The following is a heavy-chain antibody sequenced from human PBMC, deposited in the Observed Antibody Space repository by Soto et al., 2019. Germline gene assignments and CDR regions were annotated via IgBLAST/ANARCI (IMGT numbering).Heavy chain of an antibody. Sequence: QVQMVESGGGVAQPGGSLRLSCAVSGFTFSAFAMYWVRQAPGKGLEWVALISYDGRNEDYAESVRGRFTISRDNSKNTLYLDMNSLSAEDSAVYFCAKGVVREPAYSDDWGQGTLVTVSS. CDR3: AKGVVREPAYSDD. CDR2: ISYDGRNE. J-gene: IGHJ4*02. D-gene: IGHD3-10*01. V-gene: IGHV3-30*18. CDR1: GFTFSAFA.